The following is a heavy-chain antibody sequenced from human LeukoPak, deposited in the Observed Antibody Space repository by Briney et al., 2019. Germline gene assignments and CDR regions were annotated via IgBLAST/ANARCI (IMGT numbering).Heavy chain of an antibody. D-gene: IGHD3-22*01. CDR2: INPSGGST. CDR3: ARDSGYYYDSSGYSGAFDI. CDR1: GYTFTSYY. V-gene: IGHV1-46*01. J-gene: IGHJ3*02. Sequence: ASVKVSCKASGYTFTSYYMHWVRQAPGQGLEWMGIINPSGGSTSYAQKFQGRVTMTRDMSTSTVYMELSSLRSEDTAVYYCARDSGYYYDSSGYSGAFDIWDQGTMVTVSS.